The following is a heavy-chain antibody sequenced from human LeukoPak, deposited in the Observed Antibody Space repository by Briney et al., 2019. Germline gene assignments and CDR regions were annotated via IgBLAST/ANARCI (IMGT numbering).Heavy chain of an antibody. CDR3: ARGVRGYSYEGYYYGMDV. D-gene: IGHD5-18*01. CDR2: INSDGSST. CDR1: GFTFSSYW. J-gene: IGHJ6*02. V-gene: IGHV3-74*01. Sequence: PGGSLRLSCAASGFTFSSYWMHWVRQAPGKGLVWVSRINSDGSSTSYADSVKGRFTISRDNAKNTLYLQMNSLRAEDTAVYYCARGVRGYSYEGYYYGMDVWGQGTTVTVSS.